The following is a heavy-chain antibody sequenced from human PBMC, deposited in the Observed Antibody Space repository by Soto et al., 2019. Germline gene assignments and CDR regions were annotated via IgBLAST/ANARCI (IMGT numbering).Heavy chain of an antibody. CDR3: AKDYGGYGENYYGMDV. CDR2: IYPGDSET. J-gene: IGHJ6*02. CDR1: GYSFTSYW. D-gene: IGHD4-17*01. Sequence: GESLKISCKGSGYSFTSYWIGWVRQMPGKGLEWMGIIYPGDSETRYSPSFQGHVTISVDKSLSTAYLQWSSLKASDTGIYYCAKDYGGYGENYYGMDVWGQGTTVTVSS. V-gene: IGHV5-51*01.